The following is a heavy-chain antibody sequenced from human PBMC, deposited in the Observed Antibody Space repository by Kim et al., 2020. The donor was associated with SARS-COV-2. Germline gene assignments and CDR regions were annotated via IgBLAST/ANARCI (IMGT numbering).Heavy chain of an antibody. CDR1: GFTFSNYW. CDR3: ARGTFQQGFDP. J-gene: IGHJ5*02. Sequence: GGSLRLSCEASGFTFSNYWMNWVRQGPGKGLVWVSRINSDGGDTHYADSVKGRFIISRDNAENTLHLQLNSLGVEDTAIYYCARGTFQQGFDPWGQGTLVTVSS. V-gene: IGHV3-74*01. CDR2: INSDGGDT.